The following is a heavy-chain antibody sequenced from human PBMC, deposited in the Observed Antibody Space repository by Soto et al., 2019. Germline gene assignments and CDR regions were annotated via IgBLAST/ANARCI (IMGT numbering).Heavy chain of an antibody. CDR2: IDPSDSYT. V-gene: IGHV5-10-1*01. D-gene: IGHD3-22*01. J-gene: IGHJ3*02. CDR3: ARHALYYYDSSGSADAFDI. CDR1: GYSFTSYW. Sequence: PGESLKISCKGSGYSFTSYWISWVRQMPGKGLEWMGRIDPSDSYTNYSPSFQGHVTISADKSISTAYLQWSSLKASDTATYYCARHALYYYDSSGSADAFDIWGQGTMVTV.